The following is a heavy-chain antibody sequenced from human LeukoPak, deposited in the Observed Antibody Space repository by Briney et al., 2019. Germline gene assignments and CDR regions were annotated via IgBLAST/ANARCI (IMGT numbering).Heavy chain of an antibody. Sequence: SETLSLTCAVYGGSFSAYYWSWIRQPPGKGLEWIGEINHSGSTNYNPSLKSRVTISVDTSKNQFSLKLSSVTAADTAIYYCARRATSGNYQMLHFDSWGQGILVTVSS. CDR2: INHSGST. CDR3: ARRATSGNYQMLHFDS. V-gene: IGHV4-34*01. CDR1: GGSFSAYY. D-gene: IGHD1-7*01. J-gene: IGHJ4*02.